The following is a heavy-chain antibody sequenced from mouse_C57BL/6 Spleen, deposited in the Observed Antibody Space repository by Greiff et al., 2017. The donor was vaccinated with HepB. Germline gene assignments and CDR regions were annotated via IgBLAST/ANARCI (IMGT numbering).Heavy chain of an antibody. CDR2: IHPNSGST. Sequence: QVQLQQPGAELVKPGASVKLSCKASGYTFTSYWMHWVKQRPGQGLEWIGMIHPNSGSTNYNEKFKSKATLTVDKSSSTAYMQLSSLTSEDSAVYYCARYYSSSWNAMDYWGQGTSVTVSS. CDR3: ARYYSSSWNAMDY. J-gene: IGHJ4*01. V-gene: IGHV1-64*01. D-gene: IGHD1-1*01. CDR1: GYTFTSYW.